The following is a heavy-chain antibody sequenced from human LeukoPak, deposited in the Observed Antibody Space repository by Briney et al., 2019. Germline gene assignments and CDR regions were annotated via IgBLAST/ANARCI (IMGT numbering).Heavy chain of an antibody. V-gene: IGHV3-23*01. D-gene: IGHD2-15*01. Sequence: GGSLRLSCAASGFTFSSYAMSWVRQAPGKGLEWVSAISGSGGSTYYADSVKGRFTISRDNSKNTLYLQMNSLRAEDTAVYYCARVPAGRCDGSPCYPVFDLWGQGSLVTVSS. CDR3: ARVPAGRCDGSPCYPVFDL. CDR1: GFTFSSYA. CDR2: ISGSGGST. J-gene: IGHJ4*02.